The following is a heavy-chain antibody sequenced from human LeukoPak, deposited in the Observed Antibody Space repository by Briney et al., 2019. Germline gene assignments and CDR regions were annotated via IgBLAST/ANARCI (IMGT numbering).Heavy chain of an antibody. CDR1: GGSISSYY. J-gene: IGHJ4*02. V-gene: IGHV4-59*08. Sequence: SETLSLTCTVSGGSISSYYWSWIRQPPGKGLEWIGYIYYSGSTNYNPSLKSRVTISVDTSKNQFSLKLSSVTAADTAVYYCARSVIPVIYYFDYWGQGTLVTVSS. CDR3: ARSVIPVIYYFDY. D-gene: IGHD3-22*01. CDR2: IYYSGST.